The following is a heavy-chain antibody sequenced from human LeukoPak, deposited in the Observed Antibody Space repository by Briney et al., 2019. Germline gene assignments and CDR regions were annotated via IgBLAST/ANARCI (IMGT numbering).Heavy chain of an antibody. CDR3: AREGANYGAGYFQH. J-gene: IGHJ1*01. CDR1: GFTFSSYS. V-gene: IGHV3-48*01. Sequence: TGGSLRLSCAASGFTFSSYSMNWVRQAPGKGLEWVSYISSSSSTIYYADSVKGRFTISRDNAKNSLYLQMNSLRAEDTAVYYCAREGANYGAGYFQHWGQGTLVTVSS. D-gene: IGHD4-17*01. CDR2: ISSSSSTI.